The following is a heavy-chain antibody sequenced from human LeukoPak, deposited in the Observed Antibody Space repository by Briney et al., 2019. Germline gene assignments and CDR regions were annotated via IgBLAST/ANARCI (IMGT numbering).Heavy chain of an antibody. D-gene: IGHD6-19*01. J-gene: IGHJ5*02. V-gene: IGHV1-8*03. CDR3: ARMTVSGRDNWFDP. Sequence: ASVKVSCKASGYTFTSYDINWVRQATGQGLEWMGWLNPNSGNTGYAQKFQGRVTISRNTSINTAYMELSSLRSEDTAVYYCARMTVSGRDNWFDPRGQGTLVTVSS. CDR2: LNPNSGNT. CDR1: GYTFTSYD.